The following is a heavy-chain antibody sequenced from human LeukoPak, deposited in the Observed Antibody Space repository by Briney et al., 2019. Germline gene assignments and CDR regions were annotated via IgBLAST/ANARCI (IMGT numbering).Heavy chain of an antibody. D-gene: IGHD2-8*01. Sequence: GGSLRLSCAASGLTVSSNCMNWVRQAPGKGLEWVSSISTSSSYIYYADSVKGRFSISRDSSKNTLYLQMNSLRAEDTAVYYCAKDRCSNGVRGYYYYMAVGGKGTTVTISS. J-gene: IGHJ6*03. CDR3: AKDRCSNGVRGYYYYMAV. CDR1: GLTVSSNC. V-gene: IGHV3-21*01. CDR2: ISTSSSYI.